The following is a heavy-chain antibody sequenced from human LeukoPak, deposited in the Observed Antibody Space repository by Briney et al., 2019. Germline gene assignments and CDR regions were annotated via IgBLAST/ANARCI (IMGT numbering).Heavy chain of an antibody. Sequence: GGSLRLSCAASGFTFSSYAMSWVRQAPGRGLEWVSAISGSGGSTYYADSVKGRFTISRDNSKNTLYLQMNSLRAEDTAVYYCAKKYSSGWCFDYWGQGTLVTVSS. V-gene: IGHV3-23*01. D-gene: IGHD6-19*01. J-gene: IGHJ4*02. CDR1: GFTFSSYA. CDR3: AKKYSSGWCFDY. CDR2: ISGSGGST.